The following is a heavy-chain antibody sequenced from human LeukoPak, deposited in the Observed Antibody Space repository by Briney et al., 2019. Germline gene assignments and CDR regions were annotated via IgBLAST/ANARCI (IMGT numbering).Heavy chain of an antibody. CDR2: ISAYNGNT. J-gene: IGHJ4*02. D-gene: IGHD3-10*01. Sequence: GASVKVSCKASGYTFTSYGISWVRQAPGQGLEWMGWISAYNGNTNYAQKFQGRVTMTRDTSISTAYMELSSLRSDDTAVYYCARGPITMVRGVDYFDYWGQGTLVTVSS. CDR1: GYTFTSYG. V-gene: IGHV1-18*01. CDR3: ARGPITMVRGVDYFDY.